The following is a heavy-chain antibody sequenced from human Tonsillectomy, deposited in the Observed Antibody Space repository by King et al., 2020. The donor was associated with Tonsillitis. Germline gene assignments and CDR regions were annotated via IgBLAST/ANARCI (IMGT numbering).Heavy chain of an antibody. CDR2: IYYSGST. Sequence: LQLQESAPGLVKPSETLSLTCTVSGGSISSSSYYWGWIRQPPGKGLEWIGSIYYSGSTYYNPSRKSRVTISVDTYKNQFSLKLSCVTAADTAVYYCASQVWATYYVIRDYWGQGTLVTVSS. J-gene: IGHJ4*02. CDR1: GGSISSSSYY. CDR3: ASQVWATYYVIRDY. D-gene: IGHD3-10*02. V-gene: IGHV4-39*07.